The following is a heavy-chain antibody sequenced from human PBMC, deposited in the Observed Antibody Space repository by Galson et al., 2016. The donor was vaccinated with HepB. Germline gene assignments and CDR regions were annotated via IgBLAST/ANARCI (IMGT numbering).Heavy chain of an antibody. CDR2: SKSKADGGTT. V-gene: IGHV3-15*01. J-gene: IGHJ4*02. D-gene: IGHD1-20*01. Sequence: SLRLSCAASGFTFSNAWMSWVRQAPGKGLEXVGRSKSKADGGTTDYAELVKGRFTISRDDSKNTLYLQMNSLRAEDTAVYYGARSISRTNGPPFDYWGQGTLVTVSS. CDR3: ARSISRTNGPPFDY. CDR1: GFTFSNAW.